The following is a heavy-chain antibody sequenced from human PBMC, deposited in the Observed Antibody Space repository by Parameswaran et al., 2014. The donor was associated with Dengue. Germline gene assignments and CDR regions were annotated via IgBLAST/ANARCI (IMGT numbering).Heavy chain of an antibody. V-gene: IGHV4-39*01. CDR3: ARHEAYCGGDCFDAFDI. Sequence: PGKGLEWIGSIYYSGSTYYNPSLKSRVTISVDTSKNQFSLKLSSVTAADTAVYYCARHEAYCGGDCFDAFDIWGQGTMVTVSS. J-gene: IGHJ3*02. CDR2: IYYSGST. D-gene: IGHD2-21*01.